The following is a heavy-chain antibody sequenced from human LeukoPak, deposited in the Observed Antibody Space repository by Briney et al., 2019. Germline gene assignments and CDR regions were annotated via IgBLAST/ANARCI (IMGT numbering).Heavy chain of an antibody. J-gene: IGHJ4*02. Sequence: ASVKVSCKASGGTFSSYATSWVRQAPGQGLEWMGGIIPIFGTANYAQKFQGRVTITADESTSTAYMELSSLRSEDTAVYYCATLRFLEWLLPTDFDYWGQGTLVTVSS. CDR1: GGTFSSYA. CDR3: ATLRFLEWLLPTDFDY. CDR2: IIPIFGTA. V-gene: IGHV1-69*13. D-gene: IGHD3-3*01.